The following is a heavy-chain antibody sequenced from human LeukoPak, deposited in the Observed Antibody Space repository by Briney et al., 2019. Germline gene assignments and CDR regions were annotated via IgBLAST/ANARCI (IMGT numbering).Heavy chain of an antibody. Sequence: SGGSLRLSCADSGFTFSSYAMSWVRQAPGKGLEWVSAISGSGDSTYDADSVKGRFTISRDNSKNTLYLQMNSLRAEDTAVYHCTQQWLVLGAFDIWGQGTMVTVSS. CDR1: GFTFSSYA. D-gene: IGHD6-19*01. J-gene: IGHJ3*02. V-gene: IGHV3-23*01. CDR3: TQQWLVLGAFDI. CDR2: ISGSGDST.